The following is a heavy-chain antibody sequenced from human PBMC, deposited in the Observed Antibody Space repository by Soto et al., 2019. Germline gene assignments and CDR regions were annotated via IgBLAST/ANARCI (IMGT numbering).Heavy chain of an antibody. CDR2: ISWNSASI. CDR3: AKDRYGNYNYMDV. D-gene: IGHD1-7*01. CDR1: GFTFDIYA. Sequence: EVQLVESGGGLVQPGRSLRLSCTASGFTFDIYAMHWVRQAPGKGLEWVSGISWNSASICDADSVKGRFTISSDTAKKSLHLQLNSLRTEDTALCSWAKDRYGNYNYMDVWGKATTSTGSS. J-gene: IGHJ6*03. V-gene: IGHV3-9*01.